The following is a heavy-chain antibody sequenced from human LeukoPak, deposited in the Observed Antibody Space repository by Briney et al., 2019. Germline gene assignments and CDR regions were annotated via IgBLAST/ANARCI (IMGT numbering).Heavy chain of an antibody. CDR2: IKSKTDGGTA. J-gene: IGHJ4*02. Sequence: PGGSLRLSCAASGFTFSNAWMSWVRQAPGKGLEWVGRIKSKTDGGTADYAAPVKGRFTISRDDSKNTLYLQMNSLKTEDTAVYYCTTDPVDSLLDYWGQGTLITVSS. CDR1: GFTFSNAW. CDR3: TTDPVDSLLDY. V-gene: IGHV3-15*01. D-gene: IGHD3-22*01.